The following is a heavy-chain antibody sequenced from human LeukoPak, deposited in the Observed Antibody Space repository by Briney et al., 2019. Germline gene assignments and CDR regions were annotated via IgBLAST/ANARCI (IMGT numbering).Heavy chain of an antibody. CDR1: GYTFTSYD. D-gene: IGHD4-23*01. Sequence: ASVKVSCKASGYTFTSYDINWVRQATGQGLEGMGWMNPNSGNTAYTQKFQGRVTMIRNTSISTAYMELSSLRTEDTAVYYCARGRDGTVDWFDPWGQGTLVTVSS. J-gene: IGHJ5*02. CDR2: MNPNSGNT. CDR3: ARGRDGTVDWFDP. V-gene: IGHV1-8*01.